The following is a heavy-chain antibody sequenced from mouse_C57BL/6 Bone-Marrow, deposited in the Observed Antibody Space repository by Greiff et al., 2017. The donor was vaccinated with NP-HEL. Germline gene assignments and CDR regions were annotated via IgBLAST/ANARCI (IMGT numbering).Heavy chain of an antibody. CDR1: GYTFTSYW. J-gene: IGHJ4*01. CDR2: IYPGSGST. V-gene: IGHV1-55*01. Sequence: VQLQQPGAELVKPGASVKMSCKASGYTFTSYWITWVKQRPGQGLEWIGDIYPGSGSTNYNEKFKSKATLTVDTSSSTAYMQLSSLTSEDSAVYYCARVVTAPSAMDYWGQGTSVTVSA. D-gene: IGHD2-2*01. CDR3: ARVVTAPSAMDY.